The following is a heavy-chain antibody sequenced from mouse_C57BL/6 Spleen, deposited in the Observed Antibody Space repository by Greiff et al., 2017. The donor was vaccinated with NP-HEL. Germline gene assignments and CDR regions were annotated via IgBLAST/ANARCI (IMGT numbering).Heavy chain of an antibody. J-gene: IGHJ2*01. D-gene: IGHD2-14*01. CDR2: IHPTSGST. CDR3: ARSSMGTTRGYYGY. Sequence: QVQLQQPGAELVKPGASVKLSCKASGYTFTSYWMHWVKQRPGPGLEWIGMIHPTSGSTNYNEKFKSKATLTVDKSSSTASMQLSSLTSEDSAVYYCARSSMGTTRGYYGYWGKGTTLTVSS. V-gene: IGHV1-64*01. CDR1: GYTFTSYW.